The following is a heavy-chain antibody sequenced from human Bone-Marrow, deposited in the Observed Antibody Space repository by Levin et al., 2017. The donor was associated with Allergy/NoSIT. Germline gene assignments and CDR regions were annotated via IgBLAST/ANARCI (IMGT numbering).Heavy chain of an antibody. J-gene: IGHJ4*02. CDR2: INHSGST. Sequence: SETLSLTCTVSGGSISRSSHYWGWIRQPPGKGLEWIGNINHSGSTYYHSSLKSRVTISVDTSKNLFSLSLSSVTAADTAVYYCARHTWDGHSSLEHWGQGTLVTVSS. V-gene: IGHV4-39*01. CDR1: GGSISRSSHY. CDR3: ARHTWDGHSSLEH. D-gene: IGHD4-11*01.